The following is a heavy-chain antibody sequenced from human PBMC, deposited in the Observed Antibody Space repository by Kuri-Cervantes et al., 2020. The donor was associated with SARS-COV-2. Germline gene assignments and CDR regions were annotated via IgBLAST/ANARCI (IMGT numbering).Heavy chain of an antibody. CDR3: ARRSPTTVTDY. CDR1: GGSISSSGYY. J-gene: IGHJ4*02. Sequence: SETLSLTCTVSGGSISSSGYYWGWIRQPPGKGLEWIGSISYSGSTYYNPSLKSRVTISVDTSKNQFSLKLSSVTAAGTAVYYCARRSPTTVTDYWGQGTLVTVSS. CDR2: ISYSGST. V-gene: IGHV4-39*01. D-gene: IGHD4-17*01.